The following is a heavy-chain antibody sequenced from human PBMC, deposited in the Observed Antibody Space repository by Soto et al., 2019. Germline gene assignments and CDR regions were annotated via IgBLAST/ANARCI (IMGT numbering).Heavy chain of an antibody. J-gene: IGHJ6*02. CDR2: ISYDGSNK. CDR1: GFTFSSYG. V-gene: IGHV3-30*18. CDR3: AKAMVRGVMSGGMDV. Sequence: TGGSLRLSCAASGFTFSSYGMHWVRQAPGKGLEWVAVISYDGSNKYYADSVKGRFTISRDNSKNTLYLQMNSLRAEDTAVYYCAKAMVRGVMSGGMDVWGQGTTVTVSS. D-gene: IGHD3-10*01.